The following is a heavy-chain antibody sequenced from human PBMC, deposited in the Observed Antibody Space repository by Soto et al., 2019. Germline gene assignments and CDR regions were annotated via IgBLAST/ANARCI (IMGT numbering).Heavy chain of an antibody. Sequence: ETLSLTCTVSGGSIRNTHYYWDWIRQPPGKGLEWVATVYYSGTTYYSPSLKSRVTISVDTSNNQFSLKLSSVTAADTAVYYCARGWWEREGYLMDVWGQGTTVTVS. CDR2: VYYSGTT. CDR3: ARGWWEREGYLMDV. J-gene: IGHJ6*02. V-gene: IGHV4-39*01. CDR1: GGSIRNTHYY. D-gene: IGHD1-26*01.